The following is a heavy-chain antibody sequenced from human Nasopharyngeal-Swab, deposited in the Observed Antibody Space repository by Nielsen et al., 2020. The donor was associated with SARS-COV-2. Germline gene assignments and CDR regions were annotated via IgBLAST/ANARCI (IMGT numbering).Heavy chain of an antibody. CDR2: IDPNSGGT. CDR1: GGTFSSYA. V-gene: IGHV1-2*04. J-gene: IGHJ6*04. CDR3: ARDGYYGSGSSMDV. D-gene: IGHD3-10*01. Sequence: ALVKVSCKASGGTFSSYAISWVRQAPGQGLEWMGWIDPNSGGTNYAQKFQGWVTMTRDTSISTAYMELSRLRSDDTAVYYCARDGYYGSGSSMDVWGKGTTVTVSS.